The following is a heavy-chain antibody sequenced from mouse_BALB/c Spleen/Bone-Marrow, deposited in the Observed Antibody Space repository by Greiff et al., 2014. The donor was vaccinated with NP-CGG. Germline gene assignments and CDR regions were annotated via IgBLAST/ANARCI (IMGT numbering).Heavy chain of an antibody. D-gene: IGHD1-1*01. J-gene: IGHJ2*01. CDR3: ARRATTVVATDY. Sequence: VKLMESGAELVKPGASVKLSCKASGYTFTSYWMHWAKQRPGQGLEWIGEINPSNGRTNYNEKFKSKATMTVDKSSSTAYMQLSSLTSEDSAVYYCARRATTVVATDYWGQGTTLTVSS. V-gene: IGHV1S81*02. CDR1: GYTFTSYW. CDR2: INPSNGRT.